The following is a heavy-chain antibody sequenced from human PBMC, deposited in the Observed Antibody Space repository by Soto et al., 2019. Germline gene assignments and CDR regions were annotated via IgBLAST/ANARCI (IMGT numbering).Heavy chain of an antibody. CDR3: AETSGYCLYDY. CDR1: GYTFTSYA. Sequence: QVQLVQSGAEVKKPGASVKVSCKASGYTFTSYAMHWVRQAPGQRLEWMGRINAGNGNTKYSQKFQGRVTITRDTSASTAYLVLSSLRSDDTAVDYCAETSGYCLYDYWGQGTLVTVSS. D-gene: IGHD3-3*01. J-gene: IGHJ4*02. V-gene: IGHV1-3*01. CDR2: INAGNGNT.